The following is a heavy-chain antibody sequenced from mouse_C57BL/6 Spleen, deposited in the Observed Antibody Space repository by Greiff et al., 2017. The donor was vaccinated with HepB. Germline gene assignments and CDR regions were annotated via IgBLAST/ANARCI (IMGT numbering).Heavy chain of an antibody. D-gene: IGHD1-1*01. V-gene: IGHV2-6*01. Sequence: QVQLKESGPGLVAPSQSLSITCTVSGFSLTSYGVDWVRQSPGKGLEWLGVIWGVGSTNYNSALKSSLSISKDNSKSQVFLKMNSLQTDDTAMYYCASGSGRFAYWGQGTLVTVSA. CDR2: IWGVGST. CDR3: ASGSGRFAY. J-gene: IGHJ3*01. CDR1: GFSLTSYG.